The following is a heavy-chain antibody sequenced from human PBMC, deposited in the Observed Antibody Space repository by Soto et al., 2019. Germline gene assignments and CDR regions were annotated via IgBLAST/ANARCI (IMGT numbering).Heavy chain of an antibody. Sequence: SETLSLTCTVSGGSISSYYWSWIRQPPGKGLEWIGYIYYSGSTNYNPSLKSRVTISVDTSKNQFSLKLSSVTAADTAVYYCARHDDFWRGYSQGNWFDPWGQGTLVTVSS. CDR1: GGSISSYY. J-gene: IGHJ5*02. CDR2: IYYSGST. CDR3: ARHDDFWRGYSQGNWFDP. D-gene: IGHD3-3*01. V-gene: IGHV4-59*08.